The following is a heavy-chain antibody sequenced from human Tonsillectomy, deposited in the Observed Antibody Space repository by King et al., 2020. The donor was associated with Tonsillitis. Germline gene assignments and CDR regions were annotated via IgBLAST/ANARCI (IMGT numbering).Heavy chain of an antibody. J-gene: IGHJ3*01. CDR2: IYHSGNT. CDR1: GGSISRYY. D-gene: IGHD2-21*01. V-gene: IGHV4-59*08. CDR3: ATNERWYCDGRSCDVYAFEV. Sequence: VQLQESGPGLVKASETLSLTCTVSGGSISRYYWSWIRQAPGKGLEWIGYIYHSGNTKYNPSLKSRVTISVDTSKNHFSLKLSSVTAADPAVYYCATNERWYCDGRSCDVYAFEVWGQGTMVTVSS.